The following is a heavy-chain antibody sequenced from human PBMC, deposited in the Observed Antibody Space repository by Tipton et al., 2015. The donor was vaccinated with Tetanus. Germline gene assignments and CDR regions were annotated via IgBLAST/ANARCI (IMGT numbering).Heavy chain of an antibody. V-gene: IGHV3-33*02. J-gene: IGHJ4*02. CDR3: ARQVALDF. CDR2: IGHEGTPK. CDR1: GFSITDSG. Sequence: SLRLSCAASGFSITDSGLHWVRQAPGLRLEWLAFIGHEGTPKLYAGSAKGRFTISRDNARNSLSLEMNSLRDDDTAVYFCARQVALDFWGQGALVAVSS.